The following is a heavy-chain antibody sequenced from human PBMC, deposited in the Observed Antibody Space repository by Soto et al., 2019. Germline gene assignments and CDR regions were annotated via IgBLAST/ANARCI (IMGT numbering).Heavy chain of an antibody. CDR2: IYYSGST. V-gene: IGHV4-59*01. D-gene: IGHD5-18*01. J-gene: IGHJ4*02. CDR3: ARAGYSYGYYYFDY. Sequence: PXETLSLTCTVAGCSISSYYWSWIRQPPGKGLDWIGYIYYSGSTNYNPSLKSRVTISVDTSKNQFSLKLSSVTAADTAVYYCARAGYSYGYYYFDYWGQGTLVTVSS. CDR1: GCSISSYY.